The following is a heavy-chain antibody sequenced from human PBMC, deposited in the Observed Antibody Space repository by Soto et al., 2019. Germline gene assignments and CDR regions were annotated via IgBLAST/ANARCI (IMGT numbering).Heavy chain of an antibody. J-gene: IGHJ6*02. CDR1: GGTFSSYA. D-gene: IGHD3-3*01. CDR2: IIPIFGTA. CDR3: ARNEKGFWTPYGMDV. Sequence: GASVKVSCKASGGTFSSYAISWVRQAPGQGLEWMGGIIPIFGTANYAQKFQGRVTITADKSTRTAYMELSSLRSEVTAVYYCARNEKGFWTPYGMDVWGQGTTVTVSS. V-gene: IGHV1-69*06.